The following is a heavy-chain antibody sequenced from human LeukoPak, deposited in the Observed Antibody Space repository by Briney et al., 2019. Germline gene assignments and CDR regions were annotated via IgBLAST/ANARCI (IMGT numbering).Heavy chain of an antibody. J-gene: IGHJ4*02. Sequence: SETLSLTCTVSGGSISSYYWSWIRQPPGKGLEWIGYIYYSGSTNYNPSLKSRVTISVDTSKNQFSLKLSSVTAADTAVYYCARGLSLVGATNDYWGQGTLVTVSS. V-gene: IGHV4-59*01. CDR1: GGSISSYY. D-gene: IGHD1-26*01. CDR2: IYYSGST. CDR3: ARGLSLVGATNDY.